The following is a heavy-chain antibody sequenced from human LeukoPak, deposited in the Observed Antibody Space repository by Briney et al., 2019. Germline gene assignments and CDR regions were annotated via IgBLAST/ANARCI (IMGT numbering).Heavy chain of an antibody. V-gene: IGHV3-30*03. D-gene: IGHD3-22*01. Sequence: GGSLRLSCAASGFTFSSYGMHWVRQAPGKGLEWVAVISYDGSNKYYADSVKGRFTISRDNSKNTLYLQMNSLRAEDTAVYYCERVGDSSGYYYGGFDYWGQGTLVTVSS. CDR3: ERVGDSSGYYYGGFDY. CDR1: GFTFSSYG. J-gene: IGHJ4*02. CDR2: ISYDGSNK.